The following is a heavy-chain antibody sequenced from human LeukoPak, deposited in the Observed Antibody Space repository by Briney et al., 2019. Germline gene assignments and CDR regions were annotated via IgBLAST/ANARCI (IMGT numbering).Heavy chain of an antibody. CDR1: GGSISSGSYY. J-gene: IGHJ5*02. D-gene: IGHD2-2*01. Sequence: SETLSLTCTVSGGSISSGSYYWSWIRQPAGKGLEWIGRIYTSGSTNYNPSLKSRVTISVDTSKNQFSLKLSSVTAADTAVYYCARDIGYCSSTSCYPRGWFDPWGQGTLVTVSS. CDR2: IYTSGST. CDR3: ARDIGYCSSTSCYPRGWFDP. V-gene: IGHV4-61*02.